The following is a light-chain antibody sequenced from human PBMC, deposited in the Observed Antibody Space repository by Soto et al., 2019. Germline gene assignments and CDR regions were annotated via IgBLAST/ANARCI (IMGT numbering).Light chain of an antibody. Sequence: IQMTQSPPSLSASVGDRVTITCRASQDISNYLAWYQQKPGKVPKLLIYIASTLQSGVPSRFSGSGSGTDFSLTISSLQPDDVATYYCQNYNSAPVTFGQGTRLEIK. CDR2: IAS. V-gene: IGKV1-27*01. CDR3: QNYNSAPVT. J-gene: IGKJ5*01. CDR1: QDISNY.